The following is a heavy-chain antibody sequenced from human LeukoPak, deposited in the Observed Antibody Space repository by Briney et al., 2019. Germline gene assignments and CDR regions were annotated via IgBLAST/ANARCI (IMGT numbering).Heavy chain of an antibody. CDR1: GYTFTSYY. J-gene: IGHJ3*01. Sequence: ASVKVSCKASGYTFTSYYMHWVRQAPGQGLEWMGIINPSGGSTSYAQKLQGRVTMTTDTSTTTAYMELRTLRSDDTAVYYCARGGRWELPRPYAFDVWGQGTVVTVSS. CDR3: ARGGRWELPRPYAFDV. D-gene: IGHD1-26*01. V-gene: IGHV1-46*01. CDR2: INPSGGST.